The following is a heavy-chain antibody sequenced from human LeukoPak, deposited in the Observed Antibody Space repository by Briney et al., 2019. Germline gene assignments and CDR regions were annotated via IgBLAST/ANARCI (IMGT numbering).Heavy chain of an antibody. CDR3: ARTSSTSETAAGSFDY. CDR2: ISAYNGNT. CDR1: GYTFTSYG. Sequence: ASVKVSCKASGYTFTSYGISWVRQAPGQGLEWMGWISAYNGNTNYAQKLQGRVTMTTDTSTSTAYMELRSLRSDDTAVYYCARTSSTSETAAGSFDYWGRGTLVTVSS. V-gene: IGHV1-18*01. J-gene: IGHJ4*02. D-gene: IGHD6-13*01.